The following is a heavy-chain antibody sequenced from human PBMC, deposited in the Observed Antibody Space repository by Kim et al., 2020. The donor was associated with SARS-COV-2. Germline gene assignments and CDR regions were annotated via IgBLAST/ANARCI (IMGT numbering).Heavy chain of an antibody. CDR1: GGSFSGYY. CDR3: PRGAGGITIIVVVKPYYY. V-gene: IGHV4-34*01. Sequence: SETLSLTCAVYGGSFSGYYWSWIRQPPGKGLEWIGEINHSGSTNYNPSLKSRVTISVDTSKNQFSLNLSSVTAADTAVYYCPRGAGGITIIVVVKPYYY. J-gene: IGHJ6*01. D-gene: IGHD3-22*01. CDR2: INHSGST.